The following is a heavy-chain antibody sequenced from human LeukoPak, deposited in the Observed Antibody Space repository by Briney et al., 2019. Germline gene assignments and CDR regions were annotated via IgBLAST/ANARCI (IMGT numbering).Heavy chain of an antibody. J-gene: IGHJ4*02. V-gene: IGHV3-23*01. D-gene: IGHD6-13*01. CDR2: ITGAGHT. CDR1: GFTFSFYG. Sequence: GGSLRLSCAASGFTFSFYGMNWVRQAPGKGLEWVSGITGAGHTYYADSVEGRFTISRDNSKNTLYLQMNSLRAEDTAVYYCAKGAGYSRSDYFDYWGQGTLVTVSS. CDR3: AKGAGYSRSDYFDY.